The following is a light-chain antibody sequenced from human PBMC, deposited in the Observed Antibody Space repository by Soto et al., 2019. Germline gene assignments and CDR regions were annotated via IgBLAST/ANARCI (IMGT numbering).Light chain of an antibody. CDR2: DAS. J-gene: IGKJ4*01. Sequence: EIVLTQAPGTLSLSPGEGATLSCRASQSVGRDYLAWYQQKPGQAPRLVIYDASTRATDIPDRFSGSGSGTDFTLTISRLEPEDFAVYFCPQYATSPLNFGGGTTVEIK. CDR3: PQYATSPLN. CDR1: QSVGRDY. V-gene: IGKV3-20*01.